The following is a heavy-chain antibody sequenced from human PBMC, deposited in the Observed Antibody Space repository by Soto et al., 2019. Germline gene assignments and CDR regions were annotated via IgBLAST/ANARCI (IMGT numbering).Heavy chain of an antibody. Sequence: GGSLRLSCVASGFTVATNYMSWVRQAPGKGLEWVSVIYTDGTTHYTDSVKGRFTISRDNSKNTVYLQLNSLSAEDTAMFFCARAPCPAGSHFHNAFDIWGQGTMVTVSS. J-gene: IGHJ3*02. CDR3: ARAPCPAGSHFHNAFDI. D-gene: IGHD3-10*01. V-gene: IGHV3-53*01. CDR1: GFTVATNY. CDR2: IYTDGTT.